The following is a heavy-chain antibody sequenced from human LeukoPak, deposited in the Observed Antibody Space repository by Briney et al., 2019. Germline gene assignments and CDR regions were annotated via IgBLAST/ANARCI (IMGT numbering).Heavy chain of an antibody. Sequence: SETLSLTCTVSGGSISSSGYYWGWIRQPPGKGLEWIGSMYSSGSTYYNPSLKSRVTISVDTSKNQFSLKLSSVTAADTAVYYCARSGSGYLRYYFDYWGQGTLLTVSS. CDR1: GGSISSSGYY. V-gene: IGHV4-39*07. CDR2: MYSSGST. CDR3: ARSGSGYLRYYFDY. J-gene: IGHJ4*02. D-gene: IGHD5-12*01.